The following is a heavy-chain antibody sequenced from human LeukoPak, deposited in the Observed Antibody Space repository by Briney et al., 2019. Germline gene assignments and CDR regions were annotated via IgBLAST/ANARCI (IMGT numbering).Heavy chain of an antibody. V-gene: IGHV5-51*01. D-gene: IGHD2-21*02. CDR3: ARLIYCGGDCYLGFDY. CDR1: GYSLTSYW. CDR2: IYPGDSDT. Sequence: GESLKISCKGSGYSLTSYWIGWVRQMPGKGLEWMGIIYPGDSDTRYSPSFQGQVTISADKSISTAYLQWSSLKASDTAMYYCARLIYCGGDCYLGFDYWGQGTLVTVSS. J-gene: IGHJ4*02.